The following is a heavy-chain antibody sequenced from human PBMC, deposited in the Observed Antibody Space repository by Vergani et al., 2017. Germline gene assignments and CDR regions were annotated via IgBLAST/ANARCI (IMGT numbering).Heavy chain of an antibody. V-gene: IGHV3-9*01. CDR3: AKAXTIFGVARADAFDI. CDR2: ISWNSGSI. J-gene: IGHJ3*02. Sequence: EVQLVESGGGLVQPGRSLRLSCAASGFTFDDYAMHWVRQAPGKGLEWVSGISWNSGSIGYADSVKGRFTISRDNAKNSLYLQMNSLRAEDTALYYCAKAXTIFGVARADAFDIWGQGTMVTVSS. CDR1: GFTFDDYA. D-gene: IGHD3-3*01.